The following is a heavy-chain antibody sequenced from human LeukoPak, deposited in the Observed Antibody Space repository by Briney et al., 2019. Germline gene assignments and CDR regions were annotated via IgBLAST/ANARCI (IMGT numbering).Heavy chain of an antibody. CDR2: INPNSGGT. D-gene: IGHD1-26*01. CDR3: ASPSGSLNSFDY. CDR1: GYTFTDYH. Sequence: ASVKVSCKASGYTFTDYHMHWVRQAPGQGLEWMGWINPNSGGTNYAQKFQGRVTMTRDTSISTAYMELSRLRSDDTAVYYCASPSGSLNSFDYWGQGTLVTVSS. J-gene: IGHJ4*02. V-gene: IGHV1-2*02.